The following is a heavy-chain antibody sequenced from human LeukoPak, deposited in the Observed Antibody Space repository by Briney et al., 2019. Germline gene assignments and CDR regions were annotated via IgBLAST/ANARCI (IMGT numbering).Heavy chain of an antibody. CDR1: GFTFSSYS. D-gene: IGHD2-15*01. CDR3: ARYCSGGSCYRRGGVDY. Sequence: GGSLRLSCAASGFTFSSYSMNWVRQAPGKGLEWVANIKQDGSEKYYVDSVKGRFTISRDNAKNSLYLQMNSLRAEDTAVYYCARYCSGGSCYRRGGVDYWGQGTLVTVSS. V-gene: IGHV3-7*01. CDR2: IKQDGSEK. J-gene: IGHJ4*02.